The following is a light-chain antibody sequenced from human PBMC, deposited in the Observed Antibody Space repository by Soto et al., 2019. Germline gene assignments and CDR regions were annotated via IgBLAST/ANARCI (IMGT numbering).Light chain of an antibody. Sequence: EIVMTQSPATLSVSPGERALLSCRASQSVSSNLGWYQQKPGQAPRLLIYRASTRATGIPARFSGSGFGTDVTHTISSLQSEDSVVYYCQQYNHWSSITFGQGTRLEIK. CDR1: QSVSSN. CDR3: QQYNHWSSIT. V-gene: IGKV3-15*01. J-gene: IGKJ5*01. CDR2: RAS.